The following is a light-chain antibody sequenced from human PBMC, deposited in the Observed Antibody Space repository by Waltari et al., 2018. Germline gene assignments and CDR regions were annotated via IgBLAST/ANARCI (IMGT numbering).Light chain of an antibody. CDR1: QGISSN. V-gene: IGKV1-9*01. J-gene: IGKJ5*01. CDR3: QQLNSYPIT. CDR2: AAS. Sequence: IQLTQSPSSMYASVGDRVTINCRASQGISSNLAWYQHKPGKAPKLLISAASTLQSGVPLRFSGSGSGTDFTLTISSLQPEDFATYYCQQLNSYPITFGQGTRLEIK.